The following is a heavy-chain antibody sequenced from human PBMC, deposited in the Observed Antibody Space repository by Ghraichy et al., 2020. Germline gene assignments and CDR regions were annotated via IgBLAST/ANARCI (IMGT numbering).Heavy chain of an antibody. CDR3: AKGTQTGFWSGSNYYFDY. D-gene: IGHD3-3*01. V-gene: IGHV3-43D*03. J-gene: IGHJ4*02. CDR1: GFTFDDYA. Sequence: GGSLRLSCAASGFTFDDYAMHWVRQAPGKGLEWVSLISWDGGSTYYADSVKGRFTISRDNSKNSLYLQMNSLRAEDTALYYCAKGTQTGFWSGSNYYFDYWGQGTLVTVSS. CDR2: ISWDGGST.